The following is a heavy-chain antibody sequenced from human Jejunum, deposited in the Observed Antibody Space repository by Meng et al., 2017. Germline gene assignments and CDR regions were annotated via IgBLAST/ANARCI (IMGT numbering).Heavy chain of an antibody. CDR1: GYSMSRGYY. Sequence: SETLSLTSTVSGYSMSRGYYWGWIRQPPGKGLEWIASIYHSGVTYYNPSLKSRVTISVDTSKDHFSLKLSSVAAADTAVYYCARGSYYFDYWGQGTLVTVSS. J-gene: IGHJ4*02. CDR2: IYHSGVT. CDR3: ARGSYYFDY. D-gene: IGHD1-26*01. V-gene: IGHV4-38-2*02.